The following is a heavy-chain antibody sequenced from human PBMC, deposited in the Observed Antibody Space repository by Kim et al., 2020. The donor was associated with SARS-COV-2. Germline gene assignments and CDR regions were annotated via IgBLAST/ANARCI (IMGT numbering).Heavy chain of an antibody. J-gene: IGHJ4*02. CDR3: TIYSTGWT. CDR2: DGGTT. V-gene: IGHV3-15*05. Sequence: DGGTTDYATPVKGRFTISRDDSKNTLYLQMNSLNIDDTAVYYCTIYSTGWTWGQGTLVTVSS. D-gene: IGHD6-19*01.